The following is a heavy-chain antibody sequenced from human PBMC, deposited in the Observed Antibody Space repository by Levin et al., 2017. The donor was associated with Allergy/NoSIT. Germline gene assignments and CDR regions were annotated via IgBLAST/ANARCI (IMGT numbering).Heavy chain of an antibody. CDR1: GGSISSYY. V-gene: IGHV4-4*07. CDR2: IYTGGST. J-gene: IGHJ4*02. CDR3: ATAHLGSGSYYNDY. Sequence: PGGSLRLSCTVSGGSISSYYWSWIRQPAGKGLEWMGRIYTGGSTNYNPSLKSRVTMSVDTSKNQFSLKLSSVTAADTAVYYCATAHLGSGSYYNDYWGQGTLVTVSS. D-gene: IGHD3-10*01.